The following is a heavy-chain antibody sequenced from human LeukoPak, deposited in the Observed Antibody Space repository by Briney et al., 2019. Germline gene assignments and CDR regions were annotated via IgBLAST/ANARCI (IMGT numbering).Heavy chain of an antibody. CDR2: IWYDGSNK. D-gene: IGHD3-10*01. CDR3: ARCGSGSYYMDY. CDR1: GFTFSTYG. Sequence: GRSLRLSCAASGFTFSTYGMHWVRQAPDKGLEWVAIIWYDGSNKYYADSVEGRFTISRDNSKNTLYLQMNSLRAEDTAVYYCARCGSGSYYMDYWGQGTLVTVSS. V-gene: IGHV3-33*01. J-gene: IGHJ4*02.